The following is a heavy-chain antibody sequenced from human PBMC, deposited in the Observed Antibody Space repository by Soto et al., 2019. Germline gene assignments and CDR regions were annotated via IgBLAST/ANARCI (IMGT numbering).Heavy chain of an antibody. CDR2: IYYSGST. J-gene: IGHJ4*02. V-gene: IGHV4-59*01. Sequence: SETLSLTCTVSGGSISSYYWSWIRQPPGKGLEWIGYIYYSGSTNYNPSLKSRVTISVDTSKNQFSLKLSSVTAADTAVYYCAGERYRYWGRFINGTQWIDYWGQGTLVTVSS. D-gene: IGHD1-20*01. CDR3: AGERYRYWGRFINGTQWIDY. CDR1: GGSISSYY.